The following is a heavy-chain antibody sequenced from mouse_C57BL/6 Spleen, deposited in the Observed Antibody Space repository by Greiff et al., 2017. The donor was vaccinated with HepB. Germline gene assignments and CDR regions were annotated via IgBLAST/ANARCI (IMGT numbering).Heavy chain of an antibody. CDR2: IYPSDSET. V-gene: IGHV1-61*01. CDR3: ARLDYGYD. D-gene: IGHD2-2*01. CDR1: GYTFTSYW. J-gene: IGHJ2*01. Sequence: VQLQQPGAELVRPGSSVKLSCKASGYTFTSYWMDWVKQRPGQGLEWIGNIYPSDSETHYNQKFKDKATLTVDKSSSTAYMQLSSLTSEDSAVYYCARLDYGYDWGQGTTLTVSS.